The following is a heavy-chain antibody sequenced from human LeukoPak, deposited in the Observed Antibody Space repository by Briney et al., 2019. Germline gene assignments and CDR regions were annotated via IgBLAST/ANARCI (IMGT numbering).Heavy chain of an antibody. CDR1: GFTFSDYY. Sequence: GGSLRLSCAASGFTFSDYYMSWVRQAPGKGLEWIARIKDGGGTTDYAAPVKGRFTISRDDSRNTVSLQMNSLKTEDIGVYYCTTDLGAYGDYLRNWGQGSLVTVSS. CDR3: TTDLGAYGDYLRN. V-gene: IGHV3-15*01. CDR2: IKDGGGTT. J-gene: IGHJ1*01. D-gene: IGHD4-17*01.